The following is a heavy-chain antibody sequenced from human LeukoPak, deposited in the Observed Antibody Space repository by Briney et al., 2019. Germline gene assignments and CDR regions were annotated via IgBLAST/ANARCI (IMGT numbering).Heavy chain of an antibody. V-gene: IGHV1-69*04. D-gene: IGHD2-21*01. CDR1: GGTFSSYA. J-gene: IGHJ6*02. CDR2: IIPILGIA. Sequence: VASVKVSCKASGGTFSSYAISWVRQAPGQGLEWMGRIIPILGIANYAQKFQGRVTITADKSTSTANMELSSLRSEDTAVYYCARGVFTHIVVPDYYGMDVWGQGTTVTVSS. CDR3: ARGVFTHIVVPDYYGMDV.